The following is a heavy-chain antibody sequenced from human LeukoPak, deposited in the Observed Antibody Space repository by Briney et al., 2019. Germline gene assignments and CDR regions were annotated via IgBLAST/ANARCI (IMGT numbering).Heavy chain of an antibody. CDR3: ARFVIRGGRWWPLDY. D-gene: IGHD3-10*01. Sequence: PSETLSLTCTVSGGSISSSSYYWGWIRQPPGKGLEWIGSIYYSGSTYYNPSLKSRVTISVDTSKNQFSLKLSSVTAADTAVYYCARFVIRGGRWWPLDYWGQGTLVTVSS. V-gene: IGHV4-39*07. CDR2: IYYSGST. CDR1: GGSISSSSYY. J-gene: IGHJ4*02.